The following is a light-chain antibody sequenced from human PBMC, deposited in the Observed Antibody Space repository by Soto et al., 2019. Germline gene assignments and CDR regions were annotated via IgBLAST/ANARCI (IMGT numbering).Light chain of an antibody. CDR1: QSINNL. CDR2: KAS. V-gene: IGKV1-5*03. J-gene: IGKJ4*02. Sequence: DIQMTQSPSTLSASVGDRVTITWRASQSINNLLAWYQQKPGKAPKLLIYKASSLASGVPSRFSGNGSRTQFTLTISSLQPDDFANYYGQQYSSYYPFGGGIKVEIK. CDR3: QQYSSYYP.